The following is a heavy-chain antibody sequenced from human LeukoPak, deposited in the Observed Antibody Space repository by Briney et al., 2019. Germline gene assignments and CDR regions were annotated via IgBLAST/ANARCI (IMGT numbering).Heavy chain of an antibody. J-gene: IGHJ3*02. V-gene: IGHV4-38-2*02. Sequence: SETLSLTCTVSGYSISSGYYWGWIRQPPGKGLEWIGSIYHSGSTYYNPSLKSRVTISVDTSKNQFSLKLSSVTAADTAVYYCARDSFNSGQALGIEGSGWYSAFDIWGQGTMVTVSS. CDR2: IYHSGST. D-gene: IGHD6-19*01. CDR3: ARDSFNSGQALGIEGSGWYSAFDI. CDR1: GYSISSGYY.